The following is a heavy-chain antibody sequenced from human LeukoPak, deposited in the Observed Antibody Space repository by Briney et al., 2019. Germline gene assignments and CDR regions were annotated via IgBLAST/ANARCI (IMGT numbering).Heavy chain of an antibody. J-gene: IGHJ6*02. V-gene: IGHV1-69*04. Sequence: ASVKVSCKASGGTFSSYAISWVRQAPGQGLEWMGRIIPIFGIANYAQKFQGRVTITADKSTSTAYMELSSLRSEDTAVYYCVSHLNIVVVPAAIPYYYGMDVWGQGTTVTVSS. CDR1: GGTFSSYA. CDR2: IIPIFGIA. CDR3: VSHLNIVVVPAAIPYYYGMDV. D-gene: IGHD2-2*02.